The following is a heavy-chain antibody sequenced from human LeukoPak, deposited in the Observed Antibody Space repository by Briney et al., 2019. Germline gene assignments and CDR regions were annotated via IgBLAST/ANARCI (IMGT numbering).Heavy chain of an antibody. CDR3: ARGDVNTPMVFEYYFDY. V-gene: IGHV3-11*01. CDR1: GFTFSDCY. D-gene: IGHD5-18*01. Sequence: TGGSLRLSCAASGFTFSDCYMSWFRQAPGKGLEWLSYISSSGSTIYYEDSVKGRFTISRDNAKTSVYLQMHSLRAEDTAVYYCARGDVNTPMVFEYYFDYWRQRAQVTVSS. J-gene: IGHJ4*02. CDR2: ISSSGSTI.